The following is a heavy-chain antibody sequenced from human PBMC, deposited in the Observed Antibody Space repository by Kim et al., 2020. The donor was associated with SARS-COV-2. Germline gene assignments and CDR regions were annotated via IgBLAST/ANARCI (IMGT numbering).Heavy chain of an antibody. CDR1: GVNISSNE. Sequence: GGSLRLSCAASGVNISSNEMSWVRQTPEKGLEWVSVIYSGGSTYYADSVKGRFTISRDNSKNTLYLQMNSLRAEDTAVYYCARETDTALDWGQGTLVTVSS. CDR3: ARETDTALD. D-gene: IGHD5-18*01. V-gene: IGHV3-53*01. CDR2: IYSGGST. J-gene: IGHJ4*02.